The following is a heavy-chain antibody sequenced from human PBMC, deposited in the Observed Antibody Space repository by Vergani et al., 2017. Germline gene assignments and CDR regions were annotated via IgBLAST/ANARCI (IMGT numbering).Heavy chain of an antibody. CDR2: ISSGSSYL. CDR3: ARPSAPGDYDALDI. V-gene: IGHV3-21*01. J-gene: IGHJ3*02. D-gene: IGHD4-17*01. CDR1: GFTFSDYN. Sequence: EVQLVESGGGLVKPGGSLRLSCAASGFTFSDYNINWVRQAPGKGLEWVSSISSGSSYLHYADSVKGRFSVSRDNAKNSLYLQMNSLRAEDTAVYHCARPSAPGDYDALDIWGQGTMVTVSS.